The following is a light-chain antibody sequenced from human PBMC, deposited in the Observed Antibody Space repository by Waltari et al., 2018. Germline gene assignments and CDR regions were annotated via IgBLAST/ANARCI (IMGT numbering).Light chain of an antibody. V-gene: IGLV1-47*01. CDR3: AAWDGSMSAWL. Sequence: QSVLTQPPSASGTPGQRVTISCSGSTSNIGRHYVYWYQQFPGTTPKLLIYRNNQRASGVPDRFSGSNSGTSASLAISGLRSEDEADYYCAAWDGSMSAWLFGGGTKVTVL. CDR2: RNN. J-gene: IGLJ3*02. CDR1: TSNIGRHY.